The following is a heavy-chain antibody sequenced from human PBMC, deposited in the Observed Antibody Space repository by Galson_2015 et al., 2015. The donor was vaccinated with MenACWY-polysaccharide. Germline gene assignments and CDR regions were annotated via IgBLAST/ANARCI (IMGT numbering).Heavy chain of an antibody. J-gene: IGHJ4*02. CDR3: ATHGGDGWPDY. Sequence: SLRLSCAASGFAYSTYWMHWVRQSPGRGLVWVSSINSDGSTTNYADSVKGRFTVSRDNAKNTLYLQMNSLRGEDTAVYYCATHGGDGWPDYWGQGTLVTVSS. CDR2: INSDGSTT. V-gene: IGHV3-74*01. CDR1: GFAYSTYW. D-gene: IGHD5-24*01.